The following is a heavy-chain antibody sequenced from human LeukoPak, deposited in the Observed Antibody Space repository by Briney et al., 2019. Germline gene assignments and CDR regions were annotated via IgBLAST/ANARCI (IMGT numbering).Heavy chain of an antibody. CDR3: ARGYYYRT. Sequence: SSETLSLTCTVSGGSVGSDNSYWNWIRQPAGKGLEGIGRIYADGSSTYNPSLKSRVTILVDTSKNQFSLRLSSMTAADTAVYYCARGYYYRTWGLGTLVTVSS. J-gene: IGHJ4*02. V-gene: IGHV4-61*02. CDR1: GGSVGSDNSY. CDR2: IYADGSS. D-gene: IGHD3-10*01.